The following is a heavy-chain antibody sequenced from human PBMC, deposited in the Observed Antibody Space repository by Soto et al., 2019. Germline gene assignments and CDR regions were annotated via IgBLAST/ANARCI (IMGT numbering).Heavy chain of an antibody. CDR1: GGSILDSTYY. Sequence: QLLLQESSTGLVKPSETLSLTCTVSGGSILDSTYYWAWIRQSPGKGLEWIGTIFYSGGTFYTPSLKSRVTMSVDTSNNQFSLKLSSVTTADTAVYYCARQASGYYYGWFDPWGQGTLVTVSS. CDR3: ARQASGYYYGWFDP. V-gene: IGHV4-39*01. J-gene: IGHJ5*02. D-gene: IGHD3-22*01. CDR2: IFYSGGT.